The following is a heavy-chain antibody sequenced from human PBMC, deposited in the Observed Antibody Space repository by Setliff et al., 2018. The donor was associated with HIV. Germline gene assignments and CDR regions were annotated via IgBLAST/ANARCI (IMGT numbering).Heavy chain of an antibody. CDR2: INPSGGST. CDR3: ARHASTWYYESSGPHFDY. Sequence: ASVKVSCKASGYTFTTYHIHWVRQAPGQGLEWMGIINPSGGSTSYAQKFQGRVTMTRDTSISTVYMELSRLRSDDTAVYYCARHASTWYYESSGPHFDYWGQGTLVTVSS. CDR1: GYTFTTYH. D-gene: IGHD3-22*01. J-gene: IGHJ4*02. V-gene: IGHV1-46*01.